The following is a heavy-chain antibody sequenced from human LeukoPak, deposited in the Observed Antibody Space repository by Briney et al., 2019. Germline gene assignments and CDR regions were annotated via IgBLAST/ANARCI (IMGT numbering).Heavy chain of an antibody. J-gene: IGHJ4*02. CDR1: GGSISSGDYY. D-gene: IGHD6-13*01. CDR2: IYYSGST. V-gene: IGHV4-30-4*01. Sequence: SETLSLTCIVSGGSISSGDYYWSWIRQPPGKGLEWIGYIYYSGSTYYNPSLKSRVTISVDTSKNQFSPKLSSVTAADTAVYYCARSQAAAGTDAGYWGQGTLVTVSS. CDR3: ARSQAAAGTDAGY.